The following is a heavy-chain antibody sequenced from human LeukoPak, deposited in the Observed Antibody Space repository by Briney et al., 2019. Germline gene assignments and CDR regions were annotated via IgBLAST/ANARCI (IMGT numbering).Heavy chain of an antibody. CDR3: ARPTNSEGAFDY. V-gene: IGHV1-69*05. CDR2: IVPIFGTA. CDR1: GGTFSSYA. D-gene: IGHD1-26*01. Sequence: SVKVSCKASGGTFSSYAISWVRQAPGQGLEWMGRIVPIFGTANYAQKFQGRVTITTDESTSTAYMELSSLRSEDTAVYYCARPTNSEGAFDYWGQGTLVTVSS. J-gene: IGHJ4*02.